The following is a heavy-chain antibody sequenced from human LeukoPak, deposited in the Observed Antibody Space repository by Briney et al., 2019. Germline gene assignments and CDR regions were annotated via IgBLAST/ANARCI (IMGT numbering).Heavy chain of an antibody. CDR3: ARGGYYDSSGSDGY. CDR2: ISGSGGST. J-gene: IGHJ4*02. CDR1: GFTFSSYA. V-gene: IGHV3-23*01. Sequence: GGSLRLSCAASGFTFSSYAMSWVRQAPGKGLEWVSAISGSGGSTYHADSVKGRFTISRDNAKNSLYLQMNSLRAEDTAVYYCARGGYYDSSGSDGYWGQGTLVTVSS. D-gene: IGHD3-22*01.